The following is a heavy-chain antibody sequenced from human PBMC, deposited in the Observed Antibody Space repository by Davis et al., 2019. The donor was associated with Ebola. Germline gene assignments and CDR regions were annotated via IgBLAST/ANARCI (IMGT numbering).Heavy chain of an antibody. V-gene: IGHV4-39*01. Sequence: MPSETLSLTCTVSGGSISSSSYYWGWIRQPPGKGLEWIGSIYYSGSTYYNPSLKSRVTISVDTSKNQFSLKLSSMTAADTAVYYCARHLYSYDAFDIWGQGTMVTVSS. CDR2: IYYSGST. J-gene: IGHJ3*02. CDR3: ARHLYSYDAFDI. D-gene: IGHD5-18*01. CDR1: GGSISSSSYY.